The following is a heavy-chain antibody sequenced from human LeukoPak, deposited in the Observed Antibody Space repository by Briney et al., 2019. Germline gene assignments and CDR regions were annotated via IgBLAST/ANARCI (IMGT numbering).Heavy chain of an antibody. J-gene: IGHJ1*01. V-gene: IGHV4-59*08. D-gene: IGHD6-13*01. CDR2: IYYSGST. CDR3: ARVAAGIGFFQH. CDR1: GGSISSYY. Sequence: SETLSLTCTVSGGSISSYYWSWIRQPPGKGLEWIGYIYYSGSTYYNPSLKSRLTISVDTSKNQLSLKLSSVTAADTAVYYCARVAAGIGFFQHWGQGTLVTVSS.